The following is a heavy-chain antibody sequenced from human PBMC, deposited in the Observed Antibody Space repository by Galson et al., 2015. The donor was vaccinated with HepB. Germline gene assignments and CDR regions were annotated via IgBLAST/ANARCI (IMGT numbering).Heavy chain of an antibody. CDR1: GYTFTSYD. Sequence: SVKVSCKASGYTFTSYDINWVRRATGQGLEWMGWMNPNSGNTGYAQKFQGRVTMTRNTSISTAYMELSSLRSEDTAVYYCATVDTAMENYYYYMDVWGKGTTVTVSS. CDR3: ATVDTAMENYYYYMDV. CDR2: MNPNSGNT. D-gene: IGHD5-18*01. J-gene: IGHJ6*03. V-gene: IGHV1-8*01.